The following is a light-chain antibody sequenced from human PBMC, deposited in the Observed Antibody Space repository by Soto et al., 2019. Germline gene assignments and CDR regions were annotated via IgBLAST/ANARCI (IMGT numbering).Light chain of an antibody. CDR1: QSISSW. CDR3: QQYNSYSLIT. Sequence: DIQMTQPPSTLSASVGDRVTITCRASQSISSWLAWYQQKPGKAPKLLIYKASSLESGVPSRFSGSGSGTEFTLTISSLQPDDFATYYCQQYNSYSLITFGQGTRLEIK. CDR2: KAS. J-gene: IGKJ5*01. V-gene: IGKV1-5*03.